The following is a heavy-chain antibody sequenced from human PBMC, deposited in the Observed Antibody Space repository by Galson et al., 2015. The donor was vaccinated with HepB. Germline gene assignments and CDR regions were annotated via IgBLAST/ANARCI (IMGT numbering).Heavy chain of an antibody. CDR2: ISYDGSNK. CDR1: GFTFSSYA. J-gene: IGHJ3*02. Sequence: SLRLSCAASGFTFSSYAMHWVRQAPGKGLEWVAVISYDGSNKYYADSVKGRFTISRDNSKNTLYLQMNSLRAEDTAVYYCARDRVYDILTGSLYDAFDIWGQGTMVTVSS. V-gene: IGHV3-30-3*01. D-gene: IGHD3-9*01. CDR3: ARDRVYDILTGSLYDAFDI.